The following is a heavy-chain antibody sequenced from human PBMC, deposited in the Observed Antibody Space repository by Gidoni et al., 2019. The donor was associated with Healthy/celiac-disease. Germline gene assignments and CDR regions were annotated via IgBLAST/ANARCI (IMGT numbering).Heavy chain of an antibody. V-gene: IGHV3-53*01. J-gene: IGHJ6*02. Sequence: EVQLVESGGGLIQPGGSLRLSFAASGFTVSSTYMSWVRQAPGKGLDWVSVIYRGGSTYYADSVKGRFTISRDNSKNTLYLQMNSLRAEDTDVYYCARDRITITKAFYYYYYGMDVWGQGTTVTVSS. CDR3: ARDRITITKAFYYYYYGMDV. D-gene: IGHD3-3*01. CDR1: GFTVSSTY. CDR2: IYRGGST.